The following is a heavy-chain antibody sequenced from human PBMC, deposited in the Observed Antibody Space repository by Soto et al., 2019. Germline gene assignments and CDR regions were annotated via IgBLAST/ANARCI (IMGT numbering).Heavy chain of an antibody. Sequence: QVQLVQSGAEVKKPGSSVKVSCKASGGTFSSYAISWVRQAPGQGLEWMGGIIPIFGTANYAQKLQGRVTITADKYTSTADMELSSLRAEDTAVYYCASGGRTSSSWSNPVFDYWGQGTLFTVAA. CDR3: ASGGRTSSSWSNPVFDY. J-gene: IGHJ4*02. D-gene: IGHD6-13*01. CDR2: IIPIFGTA. V-gene: IGHV1-69*06. CDR1: GGTFSSYA.